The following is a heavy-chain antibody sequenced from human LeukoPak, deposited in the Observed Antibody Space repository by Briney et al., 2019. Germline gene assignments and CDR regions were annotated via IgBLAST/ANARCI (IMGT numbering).Heavy chain of an antibody. V-gene: IGHV4-31*03. CDR3: ARSSGWSYFDY. CDR1: GGSVSSGGYY. J-gene: IGHJ4*02. D-gene: IGHD2-15*01. CDR2: IYYSGST. Sequence: SETLSLTCTVSGGSVSSGGYYWSWIRQHPGKGLEWIGYIYYSGSTYYNPSLKSRVTISVDTSKNQFSLKLSSVTAADTAVYYCARSSGWSYFDYWGQGTLVTVSS.